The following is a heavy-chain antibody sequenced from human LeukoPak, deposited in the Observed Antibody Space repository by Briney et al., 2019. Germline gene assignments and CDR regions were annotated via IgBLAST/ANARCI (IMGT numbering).Heavy chain of an antibody. Sequence: GGSLRLSCAASGFTVSSKYMSWVRQPPGKGLEWVSVIYSGGSTYYADSVKGRFTISRDNSKNTLYLQMNSLRAEDTAVYYCARGYDNGKYYFDYWGQGTLVTVSS. CDR2: IYSGGST. V-gene: IGHV3-53*01. D-gene: IGHD2-2*01. J-gene: IGHJ4*02. CDR3: ARGYDNGKYYFDY. CDR1: GFTVSSKY.